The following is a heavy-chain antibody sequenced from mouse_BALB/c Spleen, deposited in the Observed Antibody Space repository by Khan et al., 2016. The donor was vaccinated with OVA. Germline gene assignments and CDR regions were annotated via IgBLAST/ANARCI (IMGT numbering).Heavy chain of an antibody. CDR3: ARSGGNFHWYFDV. J-gene: IGHJ1*01. V-gene: IGHV5-17*02. Sequence: EVKLVESGGGLVQPGGSRKLSCAASGFTFSSFGMHWVRQAPKKGLEWVAYMSSGSSNIYYVDTVKGRFTISRDNPKNTLFLQMTSLRSEDTAMYYCARSGGNFHWYFDVWGAGTSVTVSS. D-gene: IGHD2-1*01. CDR2: MSSGSSNI. CDR1: GFTFSSFG.